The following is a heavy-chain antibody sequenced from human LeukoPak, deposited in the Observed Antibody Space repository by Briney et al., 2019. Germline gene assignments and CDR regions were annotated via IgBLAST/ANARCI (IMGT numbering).Heavy chain of an antibody. CDR2: ISGSGGST. J-gene: IGHJ6*01. D-gene: IGHD3-9*01. Sequence: PGGSLRLSCAASGFTFSSYAMSWVRQAPGKGLEWVSSISGSGGSTYYADSVKGRFTISRDNSKNTLYLQMNSLRAEDTAVYYWAKDHLDLPWYYYCGRDGCGQGTTVTVSS. CDR1: GFTFSSYA. V-gene: IGHV3-23*01. CDR3: AKDHLDLPWYYYCGRDG.